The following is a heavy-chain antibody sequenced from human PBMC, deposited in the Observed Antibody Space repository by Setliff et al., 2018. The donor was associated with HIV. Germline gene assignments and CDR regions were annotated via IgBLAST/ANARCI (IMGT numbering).Heavy chain of an antibody. V-gene: IGHV3-7*01. D-gene: IGHD3-22*01. CDR2: INQNGREK. CDR1: GFTSGFTFTNYW. J-gene: IGHJ4*02. Sequence: GGSLRLSCAASGFTSGFTFTNYWMSWVRQAPGKGLEWVANINQNGREKYCVDSVKGRFTISRDNAKDSLYLQMNSLRGEDTAVYYCAGSRGYFVKAEWGQGTLVTVSS. CDR3: AGSRGYFVKAE.